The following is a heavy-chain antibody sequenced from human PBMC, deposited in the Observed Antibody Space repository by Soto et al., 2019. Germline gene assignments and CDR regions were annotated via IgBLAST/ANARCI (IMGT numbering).Heavy chain of an antibody. Sequence: SGKVSCKASGGTFSRYAISLVRQAPGQGLEWIGGIIPIFGTANCAQKFQGRVTITADESTRTAYMDLRSLRSEDTAVYYCAREENSSGWYGIDPWGQGTLVTVSS. D-gene: IGHD6-19*01. CDR1: GGTFSRYA. V-gene: IGHV1-69*13. CDR2: IIPIFGTA. CDR3: AREENSSGWYGIDP. J-gene: IGHJ5*02.